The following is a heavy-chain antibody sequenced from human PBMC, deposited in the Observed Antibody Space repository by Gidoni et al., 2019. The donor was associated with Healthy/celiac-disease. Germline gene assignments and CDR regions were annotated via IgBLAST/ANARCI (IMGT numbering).Heavy chain of an antibody. CDR2: IYYSGST. J-gene: IGHJ4*02. D-gene: IGHD5-18*01. CDR3: ASSPDSIQLRFWGTAQFDY. Sequence: QVQLQESGPGLVKPSQTLSLTCTVSGGSISSGGYYWSWIRQHPGKGLEWIGYIYYSGSTYYNPSLKSRVTISVDTSKNQFSLKLSSVTAADTAVYYCASSPDSIQLRFWGTAQFDYWGQGTLVTVSS. CDR1: GGSISSGGYY. V-gene: IGHV4-31*03.